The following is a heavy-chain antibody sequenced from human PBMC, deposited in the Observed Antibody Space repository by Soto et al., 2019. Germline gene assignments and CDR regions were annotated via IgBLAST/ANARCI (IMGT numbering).Heavy chain of an antibody. CDR1: GYSFAGYW. V-gene: IGHV5-10-1*01. J-gene: IGHJ4*02. D-gene: IGHD3-22*01. Sequence: GESLKISCKGSGYSFAGYWITWVRQKPGKGLEWMGRIDPSDSQTYYSPSFRGHITISVTKSITTVFLQWSSLRASDTAMYYCARQIYDSDTGPNFQYYFDSWGQGTPVTVSS. CDR3: ARQIYDSDTGPNFQYYFDS. CDR2: IDPSDSQT.